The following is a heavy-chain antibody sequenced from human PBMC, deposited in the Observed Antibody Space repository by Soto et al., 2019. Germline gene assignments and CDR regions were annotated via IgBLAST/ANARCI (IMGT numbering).Heavy chain of an antibody. Sequence: ASVKVSCKASGYTFTSYGISWVRQAPGQGLEWMGWISAYNGNTNYAQKLQGRVTMTTDTSTSTAYMELRSLRSDDTAVYYCARARDGSGSNRYFDYWGQGTLVIVSS. CDR2: ISAYNGNT. CDR1: GYTFTSYG. D-gene: IGHD3-10*01. J-gene: IGHJ4*02. CDR3: ARARDGSGSNRYFDY. V-gene: IGHV1-18*01.